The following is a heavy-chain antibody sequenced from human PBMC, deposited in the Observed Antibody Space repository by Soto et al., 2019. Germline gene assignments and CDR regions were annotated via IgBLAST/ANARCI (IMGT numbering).Heavy chain of an antibody. CDR2: IIPIFGIK. J-gene: IGHJ4*02. V-gene: IGHV1-69*01. Sequence: QMQLVQSGAEVKERGSSVKISCKTSGGTFNTYALTWVRQAPGQGLEWIGGIIPIFGIKNVAQRFQGRVTINADESLTTAYMXMTSLRSDDTAVYYCAKEAGDHWGQGTLVTVSS. CDR3: AKEAGDH. D-gene: IGHD3-10*01. CDR1: GGTFNTYA.